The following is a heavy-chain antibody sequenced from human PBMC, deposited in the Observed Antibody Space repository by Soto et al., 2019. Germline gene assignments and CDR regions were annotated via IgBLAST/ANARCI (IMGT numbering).Heavy chain of an antibody. CDR3: ARSGHIYGADAFDI. CDR1: GGSISSYY. CDR2: IYYTGST. V-gene: IGHV4-59*01. D-gene: IGHD5-18*01. J-gene: IGHJ3*02. Sequence: PSETLSLTCTVSGGSISSYYWNWIRQPPGKGLEYIGQIYYTGSTNYNPSLKSRVTISLDTSKNQFSLKLSSVIAADTAVYYCARSGHIYGADAFDIWGQGTMVTVS.